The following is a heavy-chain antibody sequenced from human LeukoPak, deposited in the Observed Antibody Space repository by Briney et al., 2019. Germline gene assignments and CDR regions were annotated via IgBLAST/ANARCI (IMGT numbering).Heavy chain of an antibody. CDR2: INPNTGGI. CDR1: GYTFTGYY. D-gene: IGHD4-23*01. V-gene: IGHV1-2*02. CDR3: ARDLGRGSVTLVVTHNGNWFDP. Sequence: ASVKVSCKASGYTFTGYYMHWVRQAPGQGLEWMGWINPNTGGINYAQKFQGRVTITRDTSISTAYMELSRLRSDDTAVYYCARDLGRGSVTLVVTHNGNWFDPWGQGTLVTVSS. J-gene: IGHJ5*02.